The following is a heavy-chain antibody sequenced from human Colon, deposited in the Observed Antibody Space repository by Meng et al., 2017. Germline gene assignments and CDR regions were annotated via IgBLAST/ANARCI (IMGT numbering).Heavy chain of an antibody. CDR1: GFHFISYI. CDR2: ISSSGSYI. CDR3: ARDHPGPLGY. J-gene: IGHJ4*02. Sequence: EVQLVESGGGLVEPGGSLRLSCAASGFHFISYIMNWVRQAPGKGLEWVSSISSSGSYIYYADSVKGRFTISRDNAKNSLYLQMNSLRAEDTAVYYCARDHPGPLGYWGQGALVTVSS. D-gene: IGHD7-27*01. V-gene: IGHV3-21*01.